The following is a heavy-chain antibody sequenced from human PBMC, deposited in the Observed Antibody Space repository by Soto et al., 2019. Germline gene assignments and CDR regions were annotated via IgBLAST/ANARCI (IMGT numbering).Heavy chain of an antibody. Sequence: PXGSLRLSCAASGFTFSSYCMSWVRQAPGKGLEWVANIKQDGSEKYYVDSVKGRFTISRDNAKNSLYLQMNSLRAEDTAVYYCARVDGDHYYYYYGMDVWGQGTTVTVSS. CDR3: ARVDGDHYYYYYGMDV. CDR2: IKQDGSEK. CDR1: GFTFSSYC. J-gene: IGHJ6*02. V-gene: IGHV3-7*03. D-gene: IGHD7-27*01.